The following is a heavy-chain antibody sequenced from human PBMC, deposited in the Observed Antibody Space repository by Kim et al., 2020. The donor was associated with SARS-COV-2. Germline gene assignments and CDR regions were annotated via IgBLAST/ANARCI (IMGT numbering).Heavy chain of an antibody. D-gene: IGHD4-4*01. CDR2: IYYSGST. CDR1: GGSISSSSYY. V-gene: IGHV4-39*01. Sequence: SETLSLTCTVSGGSISSSSYYWGWIRQPPGKGLEWIGSIYYSGSTYYNPSLKSRVTISVDTSKNQFSLKLSSVTAADTAVYYCARFVELWGNSARLIDYWGQGTLVTVSS. J-gene: IGHJ4*02. CDR3: ARFVELWGNSARLIDY.